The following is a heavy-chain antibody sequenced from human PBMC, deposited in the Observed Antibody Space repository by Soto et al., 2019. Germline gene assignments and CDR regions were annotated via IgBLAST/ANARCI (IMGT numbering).Heavy chain of an antibody. J-gene: IGHJ3*02. CDR3: ASATGGADAFDI. V-gene: IGHV4-30-2*01. D-gene: IGHD7-27*01. CDR1: GGSIVSGTYS. Sequence: QLQLQESGSTPVKPSQTLSLTCAVSGGSIVSGTYSWSWIRQPPGKGLEWIGDIYQGGSTYYNPSLQTRVPLLIDRSKNKFSLRLNAVTAADTAIYFCASATGGADAFDIWGQGTMVTVSS. CDR2: IYQGGST.